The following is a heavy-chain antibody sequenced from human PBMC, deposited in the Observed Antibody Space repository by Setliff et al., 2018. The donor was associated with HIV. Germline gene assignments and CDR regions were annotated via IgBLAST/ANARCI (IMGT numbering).Heavy chain of an antibody. J-gene: IGHJ6*02. V-gene: IGHV1-2*02. D-gene: IGHD3-3*01. CDR3: ARDLRDGFEEWFSTLDDGVDV. CDR1: RYTFTDYY. Sequence: ASVKVSCKASRYTFTDYYIHWVRQAPGQGLEWMGNINPHTGVTKYAEKFQGRVTMTRDTSINTIYMELSRLRSDDTAVYYCARDLRDGFEEWFSTLDDGVDVWGQGTTVTVS. CDR2: INPHTGVT.